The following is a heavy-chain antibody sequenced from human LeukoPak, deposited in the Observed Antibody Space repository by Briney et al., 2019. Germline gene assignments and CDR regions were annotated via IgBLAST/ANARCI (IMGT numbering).Heavy chain of an antibody. CDR2: IYYSGST. CDR3: ARLMTAGSFDP. J-gene: IGHJ5*02. V-gene: IGHV4-59*12. CDR1: GGSISSYY. Sequence: PSETLSLTCTVSGGSISSYYWSWIRQPPGKGLEWIGYIYYSGSTNYNPSLKSRVTISVDTSKNQFSLKLSSVTAADTAVYYCARLMTAGSFDPWGQGTLVTVSS.